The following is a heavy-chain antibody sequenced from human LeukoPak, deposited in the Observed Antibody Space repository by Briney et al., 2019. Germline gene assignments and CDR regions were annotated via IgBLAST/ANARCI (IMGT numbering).Heavy chain of an antibody. CDR1: GFTFSSYV. Sequence: PGRSLRLSCAASGFTFSSYVMHWVRQAPGKGLEWVAIISYDGSNEYYADSVKGRFTISRDNSKNTLYLQMNSLRAEDTAIYYCAKDRRYYDILTGYYTTTGDHDYWGQGTLVTVSS. CDR2: ISYDGSNE. V-gene: IGHV3-30*04. D-gene: IGHD3-9*01. CDR3: AKDRRYYDILTGYYTTTGDHDY. J-gene: IGHJ4*02.